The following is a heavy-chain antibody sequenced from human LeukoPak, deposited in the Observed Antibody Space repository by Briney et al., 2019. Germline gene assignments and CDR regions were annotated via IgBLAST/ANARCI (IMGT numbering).Heavy chain of an antibody. CDR2: IKPDGSEK. CDR3: TRDASGDTNSGPRMDV. CDR1: GFTFSDYG. V-gene: IGHV3-7*05. D-gene: IGHD1-26*01. Sequence: PGRSLRLSCAASGFTFSDYGMHWVRQAPGKGLEWVAMIKPDGSEKYYVDSVKGLFTISRDNAKNSLYLQMTSLRAEDTAVYYCTRDASGDTNSGPRMDVWGQGTTVTVSS. J-gene: IGHJ6*02.